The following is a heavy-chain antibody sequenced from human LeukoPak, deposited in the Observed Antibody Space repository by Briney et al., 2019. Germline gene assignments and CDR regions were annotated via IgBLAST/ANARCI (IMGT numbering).Heavy chain of an antibody. CDR2: IIPCDSST. V-gene: IGHV5-51*01. D-gene: IGHD6-13*01. CDR1: GYSFTSYW. J-gene: IGHJ6*02. Sequence: GESLKISCKGSGYSFTSYWIGWVRQMPGKGLEWMGIIIPCDSSTKYSPSFQRQVTISADKSISTAYLQWSSMKAADTAMYYCARREQQLNYYYGMDVWGQGTTVTVSS. CDR3: ARREQQLNYYYGMDV.